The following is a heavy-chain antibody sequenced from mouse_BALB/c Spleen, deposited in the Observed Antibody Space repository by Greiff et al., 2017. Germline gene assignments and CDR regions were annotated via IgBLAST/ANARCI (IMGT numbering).Heavy chain of an antibody. CDR1: GYSITSDYA. CDR3: ARLGYGSSWDYFDY. V-gene: IGHV3-2*02. J-gene: IGHJ2*01. CDR2: ISYSGST. Sequence: EVKLMESGPGLVKPSQSLSLTCTVTGYSITSDYAWNWIRQFPGNKLEWMGYISYSGSTSYNPSLKSRISITRDTSKNQFFLQLNSVTTEDTATYYCARLGYGSSWDYFDYWGQGTTLTVSS. D-gene: IGHD1-1*01.